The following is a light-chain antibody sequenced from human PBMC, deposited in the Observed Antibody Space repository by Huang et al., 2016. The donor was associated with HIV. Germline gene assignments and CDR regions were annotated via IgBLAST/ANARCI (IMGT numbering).Light chain of an antibody. V-gene: IGKV3-15*01. J-gene: IGKJ2*01. CDR1: QSVGSK. Sequence: DTVMTQTPATLSVSPGARATLSCRASQSVGSKLAWFQQKPGQAPRPLIHGASTRATGIPARFSGSGSGTEFTLTISSLQSEESAVYYCQQYNNWPYTFGQGTKLEIK. CDR2: GAS. CDR3: QQYNNWPYT.